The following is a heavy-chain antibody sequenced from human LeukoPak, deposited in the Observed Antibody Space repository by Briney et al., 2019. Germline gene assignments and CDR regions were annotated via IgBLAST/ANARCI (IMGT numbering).Heavy chain of an antibody. CDR2: IYYSGST. CDR1: GGSISGYY. D-gene: IGHD3-10*01. J-gene: IGHJ3*02. CDR3: ARVRRLLWFGEQLDGAFDI. V-gene: IGHV4-59*01. Sequence: SETLSHTCTVSGGSISGYYWSWIRQPPGKGLEWIGYIYYSGSTNYNPSLKSRVTISVDTSKNQFSLKLSSVTAADTAVYYCARVRRLLWFGEQLDGAFDIWGEGTMVTVSS.